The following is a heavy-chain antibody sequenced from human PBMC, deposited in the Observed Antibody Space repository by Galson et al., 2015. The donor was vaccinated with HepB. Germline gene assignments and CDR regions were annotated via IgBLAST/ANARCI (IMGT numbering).Heavy chain of an antibody. CDR3: ARGHLLGGTVVTPIVY. CDR2: INPNSGGT. V-gene: IGHV1-2*04. CDR1: GYTFTSYY. J-gene: IGHJ4*02. D-gene: IGHD4-23*01. Sequence: SVKVSCKASGYTFTSYYMRWVRQAPGQGLEWMGWINPNSGGTNYAQKFQGWVTMTRDTSISTAYMELSRLRSDDTAVYYCARGHLLGGTVVTPIVYWGQGTLVTVSS.